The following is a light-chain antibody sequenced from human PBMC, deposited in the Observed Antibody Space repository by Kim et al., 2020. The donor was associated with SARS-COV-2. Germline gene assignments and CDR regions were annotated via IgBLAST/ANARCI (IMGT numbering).Light chain of an antibody. V-gene: IGKV3-20*01. J-gene: IGKJ1*01. Sequence: EIVLTQSPGTLSLSPGERATLSCRASQSLSSTYLAWYQQKPGQAPRLLIYATSSRATGIPARFSGSGSGTDFTLTISRLEPEDFAVYYCQQYGNLPRTFGQGTKVDIK. CDR1: QSLSSTY. CDR2: ATS. CDR3: QQYGNLPRT.